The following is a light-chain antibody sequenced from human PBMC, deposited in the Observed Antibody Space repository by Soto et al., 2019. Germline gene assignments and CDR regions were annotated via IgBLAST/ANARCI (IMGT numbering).Light chain of an antibody. CDR2: LGS. J-gene: IGKJ1*01. Sequence: DIVLTQSPLSLPVTPGEPASISCRSSQSLLHRNGYNYLDWYLQKPGQSPQLLIYLGSNRAAGVPDRFSGSGSGTDFTLKISRVEAEDGGVYYCMQALQTPPWTFGQGTKVEIK. V-gene: IGKV2-28*01. CDR1: QSLLHRNGYNY. CDR3: MQALQTPPWT.